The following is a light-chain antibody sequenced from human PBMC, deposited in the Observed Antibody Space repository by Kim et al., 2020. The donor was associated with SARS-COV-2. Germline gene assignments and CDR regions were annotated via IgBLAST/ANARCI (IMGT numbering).Light chain of an antibody. V-gene: IGKV4-1*01. J-gene: IGKJ3*01. CDR1: QSVLYSSNNKSY. Sequence: RATINCKSSQSVLYSSNNKSYLAWYQQKPGQPPKLLIYWASTRESGVPDRFSGSGSGTDFTLTISSLQAEDVAVYYCQQYYSTPLTFGPGTKLEI. CDR3: QQYYSTPLT. CDR2: WAS.